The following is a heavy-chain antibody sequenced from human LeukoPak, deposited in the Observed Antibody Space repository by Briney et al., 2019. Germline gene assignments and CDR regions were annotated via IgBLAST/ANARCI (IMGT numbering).Heavy chain of an antibody. CDR1: GGSFSGYY. D-gene: IGHD2-15*01. J-gene: IGHJ4*02. CDR3: ASRAFSYCSGGSCPPAYFDY. Sequence: PSETLSLTCAVYGGSFSGYYWSWIRQPPGKGLEWIGEINHSGSTNYNPSLKSRVTISVDTSKNQFSLKLSSVTAADTAVYYCASRAFSYCSGGSCPPAYFDYWGQGTLVTVSS. V-gene: IGHV4-34*01. CDR2: INHSGST.